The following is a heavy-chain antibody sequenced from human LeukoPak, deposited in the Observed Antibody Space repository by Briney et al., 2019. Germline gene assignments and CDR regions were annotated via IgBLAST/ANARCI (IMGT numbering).Heavy chain of an antibody. CDR1: GFTFNTYG. CDR2: IWFDGSKI. D-gene: IGHD6-13*01. Sequence: PGMSLRLSCAASGFTFNTYGMHWVRQTPGKGLEWVAVIWFDGSKIYYTDSVKGRFTISRDNTKNTLYLQMNSLRAEDTAVYYCARDLTYSSSWYTWAPLDYYGMDVWGQGTTVTVSS. CDR3: ARDLTYSSSWYTWAPLDYYGMDV. J-gene: IGHJ6*02. V-gene: IGHV3-33*01.